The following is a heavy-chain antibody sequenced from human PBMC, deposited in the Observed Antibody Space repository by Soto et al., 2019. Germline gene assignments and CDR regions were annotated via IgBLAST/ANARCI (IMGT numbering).Heavy chain of an antibody. Sequence: ASVKVSCKASGYTFTSYGISWVRQAPGQGLEWMGWISAYNGNTNYAQKLQGRVTMTTDTSTSTAYMELRSLRSDDTAVYYCARRSSLGWRALDIDVWGKGTTVTVSS. J-gene: IGHJ6*03. CDR1: GYTFTSYG. CDR2: ISAYNGNT. CDR3: ARRSSLGWRALDIDV. V-gene: IGHV1-18*01. D-gene: IGHD6-13*01.